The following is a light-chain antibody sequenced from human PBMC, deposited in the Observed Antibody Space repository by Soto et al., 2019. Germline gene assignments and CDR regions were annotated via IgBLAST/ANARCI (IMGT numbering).Light chain of an antibody. Sequence: DIEVTQSPSPLSASVGDRVTITWRASQSISSWLDWYQQKPGKAPKLLIYDASNLESGVPSRFSGSGSETAFTLTISSLQPDDFATYYCQQYNRYSFTFGGGTKVDIK. CDR2: DAS. J-gene: IGKJ4*01. V-gene: IGKV1-5*01. CDR1: QSISSW. CDR3: QQYNRYSFT.